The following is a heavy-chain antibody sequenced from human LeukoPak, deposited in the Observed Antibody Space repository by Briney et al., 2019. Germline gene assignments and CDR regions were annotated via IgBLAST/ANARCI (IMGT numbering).Heavy chain of an antibody. V-gene: IGHV3-23*01. CDR1: GLTLSRYT. CDR3: SKVVSAALRHAFDM. J-gene: IGHJ3*02. D-gene: IGHD2-21*01. Sequence: GGSLTLFCSASGLTLSRYTLSWVRQAPGKGLEWVSAISGSGGSTYYADSVKGRFTISRDNSKNTLYLQMNSLRAEDTAVYYCSKVVSAALRHAFDMWGQGTMVTVSS. CDR2: ISGSGGST.